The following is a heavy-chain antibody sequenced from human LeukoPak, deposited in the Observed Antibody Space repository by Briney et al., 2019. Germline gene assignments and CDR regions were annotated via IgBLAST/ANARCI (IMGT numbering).Heavy chain of an antibody. Sequence: SETLSLTCTVSGGSISSYYWSWIRQPPGKGLEWIGYIFYSGNTNYNPSLKSRATISVDMSKNQFSLKLSSVTAADTAVYYCARVGGDFWSGYYFPSSYYFDYWGQGTLVTVSS. J-gene: IGHJ4*02. D-gene: IGHD3-3*01. CDR2: IFYSGNT. V-gene: IGHV4-59*12. CDR3: ARVGGDFWSGYYFPSSYYFDY. CDR1: GGSISSYY.